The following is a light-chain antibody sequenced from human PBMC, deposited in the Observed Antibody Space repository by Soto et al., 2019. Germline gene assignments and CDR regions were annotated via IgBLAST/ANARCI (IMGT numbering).Light chain of an antibody. CDR2: DVS. J-gene: IGLJ3*02. CDR3: SSYTSSSTRV. Sequence: QSVLTQPASVSGSPGQSITISCTGTSSDVGSYNYVSWYQQHPAKAPKLVIYDVSNRPSGVSNRFSGSKSGNTASLTISGLQSEDEADYYCSSYTSSSTRVFGGGTKLTLL. CDR1: SSDVGSYNY. V-gene: IGLV2-14*01.